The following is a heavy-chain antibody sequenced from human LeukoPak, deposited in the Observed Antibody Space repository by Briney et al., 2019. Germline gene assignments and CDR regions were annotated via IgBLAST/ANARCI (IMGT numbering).Heavy chain of an antibody. J-gene: IGHJ4*02. D-gene: IGHD6-19*01. Sequence: GGSLRLSCAASGFTFSSYGMHWVRQAPGEGLEWVAFIRYDGSNKYYADSVKGRFTISRDNSKNTLYLQMNSLRAEDTAVYYCAKGNYKQWLVKGLFDYWGQGTLVTVSS. CDR2: IRYDGSNK. CDR3: AKGNYKQWLVKGLFDY. V-gene: IGHV3-30*02. CDR1: GFTFSSYG.